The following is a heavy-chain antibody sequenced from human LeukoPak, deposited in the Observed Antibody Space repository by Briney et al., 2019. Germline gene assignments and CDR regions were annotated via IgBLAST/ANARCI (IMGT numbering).Heavy chain of an antibody. CDR2: ISYSGNT. V-gene: IGHV4-59*01. Sequence: PSETLSLTCTVSGGSISTYYWSWIRQPPGKGLEWIGYISYSGNTKYNPSLKSRVTISVDTSKNQFSLKLSSVIAADTAVYYCARDLDIVVVPAANAPYYYYYMDVWAKGPRSPSP. J-gene: IGHJ6*03. CDR1: GGSISTYY. CDR3: ARDLDIVVVPAANAPYYYYYMDV. D-gene: IGHD2-2*03.